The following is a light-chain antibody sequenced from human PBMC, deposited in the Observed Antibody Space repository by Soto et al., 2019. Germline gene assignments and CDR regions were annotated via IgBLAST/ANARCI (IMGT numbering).Light chain of an antibody. Sequence: EIVLTQSPGTLSLSPGERATLSCRASQSVSSSYLAWYQQKPGQATRLLIYGASSRATGIPHRFSGRGSGTDFTLSISRLEPEDFAVYYCQQYGSSPLTFGGGTKVVIK. CDR2: GAS. CDR1: QSVSSSY. J-gene: IGKJ4*01. V-gene: IGKV3-20*01. CDR3: QQYGSSPLT.